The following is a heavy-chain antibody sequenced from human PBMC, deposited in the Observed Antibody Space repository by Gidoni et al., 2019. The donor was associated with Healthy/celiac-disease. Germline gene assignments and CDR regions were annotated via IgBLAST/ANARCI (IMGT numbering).Heavy chain of an antibody. D-gene: IGHD1-1*01. J-gene: IGHJ6*02. CDR1: GGTFSSYA. CDR3: AGGNDPPYYYGMDV. Sequence: QVQLVQSGAEVKKPGSSVKVACKASGGTFSSYAISWVRQAPGQGLEWMGGIIPIFVTADYAQKFQGRVTITADKSTGTASVELSSLRSEDTAVYYCAGGNDPPYYYGMDVWGQGTTVPVSS. V-gene: IGHV1-69*06. CDR2: IIPIFVTA.